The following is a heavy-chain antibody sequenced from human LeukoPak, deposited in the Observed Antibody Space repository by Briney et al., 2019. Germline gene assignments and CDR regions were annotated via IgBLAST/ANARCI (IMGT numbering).Heavy chain of an antibody. CDR1: GFTFSSYS. CDR3: ARDLDTRNSYEFAY. Sequence: GGSLRLSCAASGFTFSSYSMNWVRQAPGKGLEWVSSISSTSIYKYYADSVKGRFTISRDNAKDSLFLQMNSLRAEDTAVYYCARDLDTRNSYEFAYWGQGTLVTVSS. V-gene: IGHV3-21*01. J-gene: IGHJ4*02. D-gene: IGHD5-18*01. CDR2: ISSTSIYK.